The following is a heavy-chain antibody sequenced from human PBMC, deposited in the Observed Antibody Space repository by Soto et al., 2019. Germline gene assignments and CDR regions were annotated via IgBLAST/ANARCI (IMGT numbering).Heavy chain of an antibody. V-gene: IGHV5-51*01. Sequence: GESLKISCKGSGYSFTSYWIGWVRQMPVKVLELMGIIYPGDSDTRYSPSFQGQVTISADKSISTAYLQWSSLKASDTAMYYCGSTSQRITIFGVVPGGMDVWGQGTTVTVSS. D-gene: IGHD3-3*01. CDR3: GSTSQRITIFGVVPGGMDV. CDR1: GYSFTSYW. J-gene: IGHJ6*02. CDR2: IYPGDSDT.